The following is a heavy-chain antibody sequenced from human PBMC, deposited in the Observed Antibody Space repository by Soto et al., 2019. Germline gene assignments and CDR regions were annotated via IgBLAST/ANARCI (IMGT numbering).Heavy chain of an antibody. CDR2: ISDSGATT. J-gene: IGHJ4*02. D-gene: IGHD6-19*01. CDR3: AKEDTSSGSLDY. CDR1: GFPFGENA. V-gene: IGHV3-23*01. Sequence: PGGSLRLSCAASGFPFGENAMSWFRQAPGKGLEWVSGISDSGATTYYAGSVRGRFTISRDNSKNTLYLQMKSLRAEDSASYYCAKEDTSSGSLDYWGQGALVTVSS.